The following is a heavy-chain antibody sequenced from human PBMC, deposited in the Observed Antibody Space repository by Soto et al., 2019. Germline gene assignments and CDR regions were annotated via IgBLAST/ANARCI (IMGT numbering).Heavy chain of an antibody. Sequence: QVQLQQSGPGLVKPSQTLSLTCAISGDSVSSNSAAWNWIRQSPSRGLEWLGRTYYRSKWYNDYAVSVKSRITINPDTAKNQFSLQLNSVTPEDTAVYYCAREGPQGRPGSGSTNDYWGQGTLVTVSS. J-gene: IGHJ4*02. CDR1: GDSVSSNSAA. CDR2: TYYRSKWYN. D-gene: IGHD3-10*01. CDR3: AREGPQGRPGSGSTNDY. V-gene: IGHV6-1*01.